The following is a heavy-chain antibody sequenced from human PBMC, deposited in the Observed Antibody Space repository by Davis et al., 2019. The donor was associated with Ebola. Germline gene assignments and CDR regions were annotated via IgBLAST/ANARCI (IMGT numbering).Heavy chain of an antibody. Sequence: HSQTLSLTCAISGDSVSGSSGAWNWIRQSPSRGLEWLGRTYYTSKWYNHYAASVKSRTTINADTSKNQFSLQLNSVTPEDTAVYYRARGWLRAGMDVWGEGTTVTVSS. CDR3: ARGWLRAGMDV. D-gene: IGHD5-18*01. J-gene: IGHJ6*04. CDR2: TYYTSKWYN. V-gene: IGHV6-1*01. CDR1: GDSVSGSSGA.